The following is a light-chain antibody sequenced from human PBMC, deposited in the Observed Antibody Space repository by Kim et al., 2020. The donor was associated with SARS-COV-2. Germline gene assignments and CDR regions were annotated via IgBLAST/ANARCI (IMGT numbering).Light chain of an antibody. V-gene: IGLV2-14*03. CDR1: NSDIGCYNH. CDR3: TSYTSSNTWV. CDR2: EVS. J-gene: IGLJ3*02. Sequence: GQSVTLFCTGNNSDIGCYNHVSWYQQHPGKIPKLLIYEVSKWPSGGSNRFSGSKSGNTASLTISGLQAEEEADYYCTSYTSSNTWVFGGGTQLTVL.